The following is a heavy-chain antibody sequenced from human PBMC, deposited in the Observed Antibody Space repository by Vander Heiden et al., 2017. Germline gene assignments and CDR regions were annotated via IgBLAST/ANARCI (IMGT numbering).Heavy chain of an antibody. CDR1: GFSFSNYG. J-gene: IGHJ5*02. CDR3: ARVRWGSYES. CDR2: VDTAGDT. Sequence: EVQLVASGGCLVQPGGSLRLSCATSGFSFSNYGRHWVRRVTGKGLEWVSAVDTAGDTCYPVSVKGRFTISREDATNSLYLQMNSLRAGDTAVYYCARVRWGSYESWGKGTLVTVSS. V-gene: IGHV3-13*01. D-gene: IGHD7-27*01.